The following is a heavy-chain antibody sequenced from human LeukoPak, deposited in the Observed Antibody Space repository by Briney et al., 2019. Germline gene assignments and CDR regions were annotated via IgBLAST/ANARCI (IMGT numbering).Heavy chain of an antibody. J-gene: IGHJ4*02. D-gene: IGHD2-15*01. CDR3: ARRDCSGGTCYSAY. CDR2: INSDGSST. V-gene: IGHV3-74*03. Sequence: TGGSLRLSCAASGFTFSNYWMHWVRQAPGKGLVWVSRINSDGSSTTYADSVKGRFTISRDSAKNTLYLQMNSLRAEDTAVYYCARRDCSGGTCYSAYWGQGTLVTVSS. CDR1: GFTFSNYW.